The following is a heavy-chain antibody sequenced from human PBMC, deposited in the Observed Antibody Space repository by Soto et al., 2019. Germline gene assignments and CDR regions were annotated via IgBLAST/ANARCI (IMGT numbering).Heavy chain of an antibody. CDR2: ISAYNGNT. D-gene: IGHD6-19*01. V-gene: IGHV1-18*01. CDR1: GYTFTSYG. CDR3: ARVLHSSCWYRVPEENAMSLNY. Sequence: QVQLVQSGAEVKKPGASVKVSCKASGYTFTSYGISWVRQAPGQGLEWMGWISAYNGNTNYAQKLQGRVTMTTDTSTSTAYMELRSLRSDDTAVYYCARVLHSSCWYRVPEENAMSLNYWGQGTLVTVSS. J-gene: IGHJ4*02.